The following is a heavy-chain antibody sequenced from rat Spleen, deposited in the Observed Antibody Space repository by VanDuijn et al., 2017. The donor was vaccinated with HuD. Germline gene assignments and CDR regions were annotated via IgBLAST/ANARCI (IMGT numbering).Heavy chain of an antibody. V-gene: IGHV5S13*01. CDR1: GFTFSNYD. D-gene: IGHD1-6*01. CDR2: ITNTGGST. J-gene: IGHJ2*01. CDR3: TRDRILRSTGFDY. Sequence: EVQLVESGGGLVQPGRSLKLSCAASGFTFSNYDMAWVRQAPTKGLEWVASITNTGGSTYYPDSVKGRFTIPRDNAKNTQYLQMDSLRSEDTATYYCTRDRILRSTGFDYWGQGVMVTVSS.